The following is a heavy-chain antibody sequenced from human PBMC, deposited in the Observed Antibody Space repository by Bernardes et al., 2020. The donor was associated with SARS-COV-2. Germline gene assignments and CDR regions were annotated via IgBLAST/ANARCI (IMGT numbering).Heavy chain of an antibody. CDR2: ISRNNNYI. CDR3: TRDHISGWGIGAS. CDR1: GFTFSTYS. D-gene: IGHD6-19*01. J-gene: IGHJ5*02. V-gene: IGHV3-21*06. Sequence: VGSLILSCAASGFTFSTYSMNWVRQAPGQGLEWVSSISRNNNYIYYADSMKGRFTISRDDAKNTLYLQLNSLRAEDTAVYYCTRDHISGWGIGASWGQGTLVTVSS.